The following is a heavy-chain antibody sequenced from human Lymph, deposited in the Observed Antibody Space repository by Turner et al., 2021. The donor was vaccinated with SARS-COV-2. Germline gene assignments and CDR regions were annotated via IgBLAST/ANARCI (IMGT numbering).Heavy chain of an antibody. Sequence: QVQLVQSGAEVKEPGASVKVSCTASGSTFTGYYMHWVRQAPGQGLEWMGWINPDSGGTNYAQNFQDRVTMTRDTSISTAYMELSRLRSDDTAVYYCARGGLYYYDSSAYYGDAFDFWGQGTMVTVSS. V-gene: IGHV1-2*02. CDR1: GSTFTGYY. J-gene: IGHJ3*01. CDR2: INPDSGGT. CDR3: ARGGLYYYDSSAYYGDAFDF. D-gene: IGHD3-22*01.